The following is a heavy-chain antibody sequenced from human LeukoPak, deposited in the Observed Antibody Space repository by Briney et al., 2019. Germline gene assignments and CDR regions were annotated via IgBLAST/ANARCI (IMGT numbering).Heavy chain of an antibody. CDR3: ARVVQSTDSSGFYLPEYFQH. Sequence: KPSETLSLTCTVSGGSISIGTYYWSWIRQPAGKGLEWIGRIYTSGSTNYNPSLKSRVTMSVDTSKNQFSLKLRSVTAADTAVYYCARVVQSTDSSGFYLPEYFQHWGQGTLVTVSS. J-gene: IGHJ1*01. CDR2: IYTSGST. D-gene: IGHD3-22*01. V-gene: IGHV4-61*02. CDR1: GGSISIGTYY.